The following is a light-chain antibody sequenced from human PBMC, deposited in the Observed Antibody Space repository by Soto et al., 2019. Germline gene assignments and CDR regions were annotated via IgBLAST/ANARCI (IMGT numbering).Light chain of an antibody. CDR2: EVT. CDR1: SSDVGASNY. J-gene: IGLJ1*01. CDR3: SSHAGGGKFV. V-gene: IGLV2-8*01. Sequence: QSVLTQPHSASGSPGQSITISCTGTSSDVGASNYVSWYRQYPGTPPQLVISEVTKRPSGVPDRFSGSKSANTASLTVSGLQAEDEADYYCSSHAGGGKFVFGTGTKVTVL.